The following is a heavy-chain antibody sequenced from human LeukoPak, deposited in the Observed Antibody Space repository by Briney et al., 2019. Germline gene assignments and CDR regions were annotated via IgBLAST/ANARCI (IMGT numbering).Heavy chain of an antibody. Sequence: SETLSLTCTVPGGSISSYYWSWIRQPPGKGLEWIGYIYYSGSTNYNPSLKSRVTISVDTSKNQFSLKLSSVTAADTAVYYCAGTYYYDSSGYYHYSLWGQGTLVTVSS. CDR3: AGTYYYDSSGYYHYSL. CDR2: IYYSGST. D-gene: IGHD3-22*01. CDR1: GGSISSYY. V-gene: IGHV4-59*01. J-gene: IGHJ4*02.